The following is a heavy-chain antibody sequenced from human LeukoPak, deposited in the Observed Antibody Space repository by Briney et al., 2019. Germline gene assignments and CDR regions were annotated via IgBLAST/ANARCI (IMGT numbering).Heavy chain of an antibody. CDR3: ARDRRAIATAGEYYFDY. V-gene: IGHV1-18*01. Sequence: GESLKISCKASGYTFTSYGISWVRQSPGQGLEWMGWISAYNGNTNYAQKLQGRVTMTTDTSTSTAYMELRSLRSDDTAVYYCARDRRAIATAGEYYFDYWGQGILVTVSS. CDR2: ISAYNGNT. CDR1: GYTFTSYG. J-gene: IGHJ4*02. D-gene: IGHD6-13*01.